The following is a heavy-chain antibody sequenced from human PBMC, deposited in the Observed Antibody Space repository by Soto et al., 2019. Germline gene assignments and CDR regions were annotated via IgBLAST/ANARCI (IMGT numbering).Heavy chain of an antibody. D-gene: IGHD6-25*01. CDR2: ISGSGDIT. CDR3: AKDLRAPAAKNVDY. CDR1: GFTFNNYA. J-gene: IGHJ4*02. Sequence: GGSLRLSCAASGFTFNNYAMTWVRQPPGKGLEWVSAISGSGDITFYADSVRGRFTISRDNSKSTLYLQMNSLRAEDTAVYFCAKDLRAPAAKNVDYCGQGTLFTVPS. V-gene: IGHV3-23*01.